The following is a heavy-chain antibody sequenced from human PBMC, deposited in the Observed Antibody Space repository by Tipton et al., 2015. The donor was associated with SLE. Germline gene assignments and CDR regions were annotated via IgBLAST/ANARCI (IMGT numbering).Heavy chain of an antibody. J-gene: IGHJ4*02. Sequence: TLSLTCTVSGGSISTGAYYWGWIRQPPGKGMEWIGSMHHGGGTFCSPSLKSRVTISLDTSMNQFSLKLSSVTAADTAVYYCARDARYSSRRDFDSWGQVTLVTVSS. CDR2: MHHGGGT. D-gene: IGHD6-13*01. V-gene: IGHV4-39*07. CDR3: ARDARYSSRRDFDS. CDR1: GGSISTGAYY.